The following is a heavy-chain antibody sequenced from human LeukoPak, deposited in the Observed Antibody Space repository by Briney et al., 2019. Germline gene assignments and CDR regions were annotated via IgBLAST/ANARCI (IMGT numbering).Heavy chain of an antibody. CDR2: ISWNSGSI. Sequence: AGGSVRLSCAASGLTLDDYAMHWVRQAPGKGREWVSGISWNSGSIGYADSVKGRFTISRDHAKNSLYLQMNSLLAYDTAVVYCCAGDREYGISGGFALWGQGTLVTVSS. CDR1: GLTLDDYA. J-gene: IGHJ4*02. CDR3: AGDREYGISGGFAL. V-gene: IGHV3-9*01. D-gene: IGHD3-10*01.